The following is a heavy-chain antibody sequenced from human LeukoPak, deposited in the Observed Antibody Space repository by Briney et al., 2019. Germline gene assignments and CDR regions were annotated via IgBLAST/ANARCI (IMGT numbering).Heavy chain of an antibody. Sequence: ASVQVSCKASAYTFTGYFMHWVRQAPGQGLEWMGLINPKTGGTHYAQKFQGRVTLTRDTSISTAFMELSRLTSDDAAVYYCERDARLGVVVEDYFYYMDVWGKGTTVTVSS. J-gene: IGHJ6*03. CDR2: INPKTGGT. D-gene: IGHD3-22*01. CDR3: ERDARLGVVVEDYFYYMDV. CDR1: AYTFTGYF. V-gene: IGHV1-2*02.